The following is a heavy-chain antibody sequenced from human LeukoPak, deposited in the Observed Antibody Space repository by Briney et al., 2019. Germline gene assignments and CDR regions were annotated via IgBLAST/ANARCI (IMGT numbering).Heavy chain of an antibody. CDR3: ASRLTTGY. Sequence: GGSLRLSCVVSGLTVSSNYMSWVRQAPGKGLEWVSVIYSGGTTNYADSVKGRFLVYRDNSKNTLYLQMNSLRAEDTAVYYCASRLTTGYWGQGTLVTVSS. CDR2: IYSGGTT. CDR1: GLTVSSNY. D-gene: IGHD4-17*01. V-gene: IGHV3-66*01. J-gene: IGHJ4*02.